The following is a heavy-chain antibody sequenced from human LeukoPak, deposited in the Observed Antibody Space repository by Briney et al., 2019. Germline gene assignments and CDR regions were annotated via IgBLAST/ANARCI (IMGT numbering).Heavy chain of an antibody. V-gene: IGHV3-30*02. CDR3: ARDLDPSSSPFPYYFDY. CDR1: GFTFSNYG. D-gene: IGHD6-6*01. J-gene: IGHJ4*02. CDR2: IRYDGSNK. Sequence: PGGSLRLSCAASGFTFSNYGMHWVRQAPGKGLEWVAFIRYDGSNKYYADSVKGRFTISRDNAKNSLYLQMNSLRAEDTALYYCARDLDPSSSPFPYYFDYWGQGTLVTVSS.